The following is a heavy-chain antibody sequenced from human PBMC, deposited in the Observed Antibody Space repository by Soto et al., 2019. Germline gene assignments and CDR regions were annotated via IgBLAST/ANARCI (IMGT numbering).Heavy chain of an antibody. V-gene: IGHV1-69*13. CDR3: ARAVRYCSGGSCYQGTYYYGMDV. D-gene: IGHD2-15*01. CDR2: IIPIFGTA. J-gene: IGHJ6*02. CDR1: GGTFSSYA. Sequence: SVKVSCKASGGTFSSYAISWVRQAPGQGLEWMGGIIPIFGTANYAQKFQGRVTITADESTSTAYMELSSLRSEDTAVYYCARAVRYCSGGSCYQGTYYYGMDVWGQGTPVTVS.